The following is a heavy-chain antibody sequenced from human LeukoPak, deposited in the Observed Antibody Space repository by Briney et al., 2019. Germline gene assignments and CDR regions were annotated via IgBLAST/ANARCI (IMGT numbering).Heavy chain of an antibody. V-gene: IGHV4-39*07. CDR3: ARGELEQLGTAGYYFDY. Sequence: PSETLSLTCTVSGGSISSGGYYWSWIRQPPGKGLEWIGEINHSGSTNYNPSLKSRVTISVDTSKNQFSLKLSSVTAADTAVYYCARGELEQLGTAGYYFDYWGQGTLVTVSS. D-gene: IGHD6-6*01. J-gene: IGHJ4*02. CDR1: GGSISSGGYY. CDR2: INHSGST.